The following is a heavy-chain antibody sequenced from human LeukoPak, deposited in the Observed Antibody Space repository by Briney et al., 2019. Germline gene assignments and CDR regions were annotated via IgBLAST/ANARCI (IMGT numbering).Heavy chain of an antibody. Sequence: ETLSLTCTVSGGSISSYYWSWIRQPPGKGLEWIGYIYYSGSTNYNPSLKSRVTISVDTSKNQFSLKLSSVTAADTAVYYRASSSADYYYYGMDVWGQGTTVTVSS. J-gene: IGHJ6*02. D-gene: IGHD3-10*01. CDR2: IYYSGST. CDR3: ASSSADYYYYGMDV. V-gene: IGHV4-59*01. CDR1: GGSISSYY.